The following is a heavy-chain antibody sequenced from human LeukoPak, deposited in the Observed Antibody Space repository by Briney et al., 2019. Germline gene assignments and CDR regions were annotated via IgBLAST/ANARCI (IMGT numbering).Heavy chain of an antibody. V-gene: IGHV1-69*05. Sequence: GASVKVSCKTSGGTFNNSAISWVRQAPGQGLEWLGGIMPLFGTAGYAQKFQGRVTITKDESTRTDYLELTSLTSDDTAVYYCARDVHGDYGSGRFDPWGQGTLVSVSS. CDR2: IMPLFGTA. D-gene: IGHD4-17*01. CDR3: ARDVHGDYGSGRFDP. CDR1: GGTFNNSA. J-gene: IGHJ5*02.